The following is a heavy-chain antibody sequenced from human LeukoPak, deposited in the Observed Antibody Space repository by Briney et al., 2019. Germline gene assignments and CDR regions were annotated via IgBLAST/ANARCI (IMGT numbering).Heavy chain of an antibody. V-gene: IGHV1-46*01. J-gene: IGHJ4*02. CDR2: INPSGGST. Sequence: ASVKVSCKASGYTFTGYYMHWVRQAPGQGLEWMGIINPSGGSTSYAQKFQGRVTMTRDTSISTAYMELSRLRSDDTAVYYCARGPVLLWFGELLYYDYWGQGTLVTVSS. CDR1: GYTFTGYY. D-gene: IGHD3-10*01. CDR3: ARGPVLLWFGELLYYDY.